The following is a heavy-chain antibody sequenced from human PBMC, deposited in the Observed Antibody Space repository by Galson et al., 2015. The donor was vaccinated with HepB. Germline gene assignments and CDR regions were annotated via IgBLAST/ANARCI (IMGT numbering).Heavy chain of an antibody. V-gene: IGHV1-18*01. CDR1: GYSFSNYG. Sequence: SVKVSCKASGYSFSNYGLSWIRQAPGPGLEWLGWFSGYDHSTNYAQKFQGRVTMTADASTGTAYLALRNLRSDDTAVYFCARDSRLELRLNNYFSYGMDVWGQGSAVTVSS. D-gene: IGHD1-7*01. CDR3: ARDSRLELRLNNYFSYGMDV. CDR2: FSGYDHST. J-gene: IGHJ6*02.